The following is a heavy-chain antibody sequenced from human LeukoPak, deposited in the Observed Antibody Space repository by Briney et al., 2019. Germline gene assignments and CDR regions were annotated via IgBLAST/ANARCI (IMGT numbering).Heavy chain of an antibody. D-gene: IGHD3-22*01. CDR2: INPNSGGT. CDR1: GYTFTGYY. J-gene: IGHJ4*02. V-gene: IGHV1-2*02. Sequence: ASVKVSCKASGYTFTGYYMHWVRQAPGQGLEWMGWINPNSGGTNYARKFQGRVTMTRDTSISTAYMELSRLRSDDTAVYYCARVRVIFDPNLYDYWGQGTLVTVSS. CDR3: ARVRVIFDPNLYDY.